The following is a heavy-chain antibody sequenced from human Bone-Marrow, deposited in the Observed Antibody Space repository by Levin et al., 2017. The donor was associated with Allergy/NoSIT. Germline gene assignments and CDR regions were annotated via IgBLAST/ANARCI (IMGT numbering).Heavy chain of an antibody. J-gene: IGHJ6*02. Sequence: PGGSLRLSCAASGFTFSNFDMHWVRQVIGEGLEWVSTITSGGDTSYAGSVKGRFTISRDMSNNSVYLHMTGLRVGDTAVYYCARARGGQWGDEYYYHGMDVWGQGTMVTVSS. V-gene: IGHV3-13*01. D-gene: IGHD1-26*01. CDR3: ARARGGQWGDEYYYHGMDV. CDR1: GFTFSNFD. CDR2: ITSGGDT.